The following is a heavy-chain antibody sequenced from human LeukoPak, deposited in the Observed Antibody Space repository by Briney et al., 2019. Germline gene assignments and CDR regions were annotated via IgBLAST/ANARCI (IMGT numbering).Heavy chain of an antibody. Sequence: GGTLRLSCAASGFTFSSYGMSWVRQAPGKGLEWVSAISGSGGSTYYADSVKGRLTISRDNSKNTLYLQMNSLRAEDTAVYYCARDRLRFFDSYAFDVWGQGTMVTVSS. D-gene: IGHD3-9*01. CDR3: ARDRLRFFDSYAFDV. CDR2: ISGSGGST. CDR1: GFTFSSYG. J-gene: IGHJ3*01. V-gene: IGHV3-23*01.